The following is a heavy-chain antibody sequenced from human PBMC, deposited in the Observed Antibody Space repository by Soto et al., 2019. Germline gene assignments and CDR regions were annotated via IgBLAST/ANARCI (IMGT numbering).Heavy chain of an antibody. CDR2: ISGSGGST. CDR1: GFTFSSYA. CDR3: ATKTDIAAAGSPHYYYYYGMDV. Sequence: GGSLRLSCAASGFTFSSYAMSWVRQAPGKGLEWVSAISGSGGSTYYADSVKGRFTISRDNSKNTLYLQMDSLRAEDTAVYYCATKTDIAAAGSPHYYYYYGMDVWGQGTTVTVSS. V-gene: IGHV3-23*01. D-gene: IGHD6-13*01. J-gene: IGHJ6*02.